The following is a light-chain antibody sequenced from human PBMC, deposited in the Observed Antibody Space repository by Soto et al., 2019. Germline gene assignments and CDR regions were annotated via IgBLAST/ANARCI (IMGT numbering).Light chain of an antibody. CDR1: NSDIGSYDL. Sequence: QSALTQPASVSGSPGQSITISCTGTNSDIGSYDLVSWYQQHPGKAPKLMIYEVSKRPSGLSNRFSGSKSGNTASLTISGLPAEDGADYYCCSYAGTSALVFGGGTKLTVL. CDR2: EVS. J-gene: IGLJ2*01. CDR3: CSYAGTSALV. V-gene: IGLV2-23*02.